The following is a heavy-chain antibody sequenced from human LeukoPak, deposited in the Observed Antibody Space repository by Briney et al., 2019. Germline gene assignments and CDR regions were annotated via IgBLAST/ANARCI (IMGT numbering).Heavy chain of an antibody. Sequence: SETLSLTRTVSGGSISSYYWSWIRQPPGTGLEGIGDIYDSGSTNYNPSLKRRVTIAVDTSKNRFSLKLSSVTAADTAVYYCARSYRSGWYGHYYYYMDVWGKGTTGTLSS. CDR2: IYDSGST. J-gene: IGHJ6*03. CDR1: GGSISSYY. D-gene: IGHD6-19*01. V-gene: IGHV4-59*01. CDR3: ARSYRSGWYGHYYYYMDV.